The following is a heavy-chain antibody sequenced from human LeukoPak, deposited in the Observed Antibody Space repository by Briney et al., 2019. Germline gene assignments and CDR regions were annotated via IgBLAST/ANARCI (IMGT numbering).Heavy chain of an antibody. CDR3: AKRCYYDTGCEIDY. J-gene: IGHJ4*02. CDR1: GFSFSSYA. D-gene: IGHD3-22*01. Sequence: GGSLRLSCAASGFSFSSYAMSWVRQAPGKGLEWVSAISGSGGGTYYADSVKGRFTISRDNSKNTLYLQMNSLRAEDTAVYYCAKRCYYDTGCEIDYWGQGTLVTVSS. V-gene: IGHV3-23*01. CDR2: ISGSGGGT.